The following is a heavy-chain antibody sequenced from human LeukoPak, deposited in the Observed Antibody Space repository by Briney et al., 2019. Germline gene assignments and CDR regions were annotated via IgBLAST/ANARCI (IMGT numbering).Heavy chain of an antibody. J-gene: IGHJ4*02. CDR2: IYYSGST. CDR1: GGSISSSSYY. Sequence: SETLSLTCTVSGGSISSSSYYWGWIRQPPGKGLEWIGSIYYSGSTYYNPPLKSRVTISVDTSKNQFSLKLSSVTAADTAVYYCARDDIVVVVGFDYWGQGTLVTVSS. CDR3: ARDDIVVVVGFDY. D-gene: IGHD2-15*01. V-gene: IGHV4-39*07.